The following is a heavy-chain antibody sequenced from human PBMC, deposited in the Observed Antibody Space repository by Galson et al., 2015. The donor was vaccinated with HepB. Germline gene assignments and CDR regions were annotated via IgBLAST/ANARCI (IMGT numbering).Heavy chain of an antibody. V-gene: IGHV2-5*02. D-gene: IGHD2-2*02. J-gene: IGHJ4*02. Sequence: PALVKPTQTLTLTCTFSGFSLSTSGVGVGWIRQPPGKALKWLALIYWDDDKRYSPSLKSRLTITKDTSENQVVLTMTNMDPVDTATYYCAHSIDQPLLYRRFDYWGQGTLVTVSS. CDR1: GFSLSTSGVG. CDR3: AHSIDQPLLYRRFDY. CDR2: IYWDDDK.